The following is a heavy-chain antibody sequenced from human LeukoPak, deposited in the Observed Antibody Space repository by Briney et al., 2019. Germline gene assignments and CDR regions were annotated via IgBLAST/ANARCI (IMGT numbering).Heavy chain of an antibody. CDR3: ARDLLGGGYDFWSGYLVFDP. Sequence: ASVKVSCKTSGYIFGHNGISWVRQAPGQGLEWMGWISAYNGNTNYAQKLQGRVTMTTDTSTSTAYMELRSLRSDDTAVYYCARDLLGGGYDFWSGYLVFDPWGQGTLVTVSS. CDR2: ISAYNGNT. D-gene: IGHD3-3*01. CDR1: GYIFGHNG. V-gene: IGHV1-18*01. J-gene: IGHJ5*02.